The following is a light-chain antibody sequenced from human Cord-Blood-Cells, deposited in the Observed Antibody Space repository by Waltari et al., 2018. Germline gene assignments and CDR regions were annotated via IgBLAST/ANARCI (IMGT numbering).Light chain of an antibody. CDR1: SSDVGGYNY. V-gene: IGLV2-11*01. CDR3: CSYAGSYSWV. Sequence: QSALTQPRSVSGSPGQSVTISCTGTSSDVGGYNYVSWYQQHPGKAPKLMIYDVSKRPSGVPYRFSGSKSGKTASLTISGLQAEDEADYYCCSYAGSYSWVFGGGTKLTVL. CDR2: DVS. J-gene: IGLJ3*02.